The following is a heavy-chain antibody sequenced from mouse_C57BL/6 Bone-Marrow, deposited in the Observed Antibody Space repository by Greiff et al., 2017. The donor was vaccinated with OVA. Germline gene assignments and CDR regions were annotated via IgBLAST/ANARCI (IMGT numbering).Heavy chain of an antibody. CDR2: IHPNSGST. D-gene: IGHD1-1*01. Sequence: QVQLQQPGAELVKPGASVKLSCKASGYTFTSYWMHWVKQRPGQGLEWIGMIHPNSGSTNYNEKFKSKATLTVDKSSSTAYMQLSSLTSEDSAVYYCARSPYYYGSRGYFDVWGTGTTVTVSS. V-gene: IGHV1-64*01. CDR3: ARSPYYYGSRGYFDV. CDR1: GYTFTSYW. J-gene: IGHJ1*03.